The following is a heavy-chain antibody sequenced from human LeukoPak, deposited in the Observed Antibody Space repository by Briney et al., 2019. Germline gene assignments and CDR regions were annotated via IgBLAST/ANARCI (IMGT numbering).Heavy chain of an antibody. J-gene: IGHJ4*02. CDR2: ISEDGSNM. CDR1: GFTFSRHY. Sequence: GGSLRLSCAASGFTFSRHYMHWVRQAPGKGLEWVAVISEDGSNMYYAGSVKGRFTISRDNSKSTLDLQMDALRAEDTAVYYCARDVSGSWSTDYWGQGTLVTVSS. CDR3: ARDVSGSWSTDY. V-gene: IGHV3-30*03. D-gene: IGHD3-3*01.